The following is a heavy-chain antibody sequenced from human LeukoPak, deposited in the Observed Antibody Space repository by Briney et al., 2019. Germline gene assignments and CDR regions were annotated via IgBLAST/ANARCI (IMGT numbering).Heavy chain of an antibody. J-gene: IGHJ1*01. CDR1: GFTFSSYA. D-gene: IGHD3-22*01. V-gene: IGHV3-23*01. CDR2: ISGSGAST. CDR3: ARYDYYDSSGYKIAEYFQH. Sequence: GGSLRLSCVASGFTFSSYALNWVRQTPGKGLEWVSTISGSGASTSYADSVKGRFTISRDNAKNTLYLQMNSLRAEDTAVYYCARYDYYDSSGYKIAEYFQHWGQGTLVTVSS.